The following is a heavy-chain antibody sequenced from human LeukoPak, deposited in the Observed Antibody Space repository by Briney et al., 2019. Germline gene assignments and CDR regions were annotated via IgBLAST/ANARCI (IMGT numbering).Heavy chain of an antibody. J-gene: IGHJ2*01. Sequence: SETLSLTCTVSGGSISSYYWSWIRQPPGKGLEWIGYIYYSGSTNYNPSLKSRVTISVDTSKNQFSLKLSSATAADTAVYYCARGGGDYYDSIFDLWGRGTLVTVSS. V-gene: IGHV4-59*01. D-gene: IGHD3-22*01. CDR1: GGSISSYY. CDR3: ARGGGDYYDSIFDL. CDR2: IYYSGST.